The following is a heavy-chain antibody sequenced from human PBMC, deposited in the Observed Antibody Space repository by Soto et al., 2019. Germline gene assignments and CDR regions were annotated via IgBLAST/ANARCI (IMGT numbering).Heavy chain of an antibody. CDR1: GYTFTNYW. CDR3: AASIFYYGMDV. V-gene: IGHV5-51*01. Sequence: PGESRKISCKGSGYTFTNYWIGWVRQMPGKGLEWMGIIYPGDSDTKYNPSFQGQVTISADKSTTTTYLRWTSLKASDTAIYYCAASIFYYGMDVWGQGTTVTVSS. CDR2: IYPGDSDT. J-gene: IGHJ6*02.